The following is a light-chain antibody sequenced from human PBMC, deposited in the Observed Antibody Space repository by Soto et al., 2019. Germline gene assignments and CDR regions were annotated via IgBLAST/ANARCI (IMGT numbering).Light chain of an antibody. V-gene: IGLV1-44*01. CDR2: SNN. CDR1: SSNIGSNT. Sequence: QSVLTQPPSASGTPGQRVTISCSGSSSNIGSNTVNWYQQLPGTAPKLLMYSNNLRPSGVPDRISGSKSGTSASLAISGLQSEDEADYYCAAWDDSLSGVVFGGGTKVTVL. CDR3: AAWDDSLSGVV. J-gene: IGLJ2*01.